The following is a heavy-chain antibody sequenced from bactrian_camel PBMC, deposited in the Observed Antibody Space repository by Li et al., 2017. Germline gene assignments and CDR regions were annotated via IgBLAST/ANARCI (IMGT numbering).Heavy chain of an antibody. Sequence: VQLVESGGDSVESGGSLRLSCAPSGATFSGDWAGYCMGWLRKGPGKEREGVATIDSDFSTTYADSVKGRFTASQDNAKPIWYLQMSDLNPDDSAEYYCAADLLDLYCAKDEFEYRGPGTQVTVS. V-gene: IGHV3S67*01. D-gene: IGHD3*01. CDR2: IDSDFST. CDR1: GATFSGDWAGYC. CDR3: AADLLDLYCAKDEFEY. J-gene: IGHJ4*01.